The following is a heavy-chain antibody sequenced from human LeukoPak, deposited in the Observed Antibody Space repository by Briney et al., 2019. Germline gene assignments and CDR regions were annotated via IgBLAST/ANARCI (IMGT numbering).Heavy chain of an antibody. CDR3: ARTLTGYYPHYYYYGMDV. CDR1: GGSISSYY. J-gene: IGHJ6*02. V-gene: IGHV4-59*01. D-gene: IGHD3-9*01. Sequence: SETLSLTCTVSGGSISSYYWSWIRQPPGKGLEWIGYIYYSGSTNYNPSLKSRVTISVDTSKNQFSLKLSSVTAADTAVYHCARTLTGYYPHYYYYGMDVWGQGTTVTVSS. CDR2: IYYSGST.